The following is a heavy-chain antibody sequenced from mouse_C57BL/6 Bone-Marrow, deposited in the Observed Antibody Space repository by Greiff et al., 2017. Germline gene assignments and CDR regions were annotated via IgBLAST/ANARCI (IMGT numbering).Heavy chain of an antibody. CDR3: ARGGEYWYFDG. Sequence: QVQLQQPGAELVMPGASVKLSCKASGYTFTSYWMHWVKQRPGQGLEWIGEIDPSDSYTNYNQKFKGKSTLTVDKSSSTAYMQLSSLTSEDSAVYYCARGGEYWYFDGWGTGTTVTVSS. CDR2: IDPSDSYT. J-gene: IGHJ1*03. V-gene: IGHV1-69*01. CDR1: GYTFTSYW.